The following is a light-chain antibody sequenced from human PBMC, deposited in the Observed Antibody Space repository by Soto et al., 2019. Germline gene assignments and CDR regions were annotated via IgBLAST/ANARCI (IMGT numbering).Light chain of an antibody. CDR2: EVT. CDR1: SSDVGGYNY. V-gene: IGLV2-14*01. J-gene: IGLJ2*01. CDR3: SSYTSSNTLL. Sequence: QSALTQPASVSGSPGQSITISCTGTSSDVGGYNYVSWYQQHPGKAPKVMLYEVTKRPSGVSNRFSGSKSGNTASLTISGLQAEDEAHYYCSSYTSSNTLLFGGGTKLTVL.